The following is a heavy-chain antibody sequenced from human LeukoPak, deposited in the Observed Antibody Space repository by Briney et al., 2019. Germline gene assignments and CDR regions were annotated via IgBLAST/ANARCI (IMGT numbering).Heavy chain of an antibody. J-gene: IGHJ4*02. CDR3: ASNYDIPR. CDR2: ISSSGTYI. V-gene: IGHV3-21*01. D-gene: IGHD3-9*01. CDR1: GFTFSSYS. Sequence: GGSLRLSCAASGFTFSSYSMNWVRQAPGKGLEWVSSISSSGTYIYYADSVKGRFTISRDNAKNSLYLQMNSLRAEDTAVYYCASNYDIPRWGQGTLVTVSS.